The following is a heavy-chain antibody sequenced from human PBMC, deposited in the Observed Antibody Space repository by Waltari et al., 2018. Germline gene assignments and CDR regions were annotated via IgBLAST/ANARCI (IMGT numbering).Heavy chain of an antibody. V-gene: IGHV3-48*01. CDR3: ARDASISSGWTNWYFDL. CDR2: ISSSSSTI. D-gene: IGHD6-19*01. CDR1: GFTFSSYS. Sequence: VQLVQSGAEVKKPGSSVKVSCKASGFTFSSYSMNWVRQAPGKGLEWVSYISSSSSTIYYADSVKGRFTISRDNAKNSLYLQMNSLRAEDTAVYYCARDASISSGWTNWYFDLWGRGTLVTVSS. J-gene: IGHJ2*01.